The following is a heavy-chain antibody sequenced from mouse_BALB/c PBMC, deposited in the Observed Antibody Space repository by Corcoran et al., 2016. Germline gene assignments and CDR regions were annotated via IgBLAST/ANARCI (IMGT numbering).Heavy chain of an antibody. CDR2: IDPANGNT. J-gene: IGHJ4*01. Sequence: EVQLQQSGAELVKPGASVKLSCTASGFNIKDTYMHWVKQRPEQGLEWIGRIDPANGNTKYDPKFQGKATITADTSSNTAYLQLSSLTFEDTAVYYCARLYPGIAMDYWGQGTTVTVSS. CDR1: GFNIKDTY. V-gene: IGHV14-3*02. CDR3: ARLYPGIAMDY.